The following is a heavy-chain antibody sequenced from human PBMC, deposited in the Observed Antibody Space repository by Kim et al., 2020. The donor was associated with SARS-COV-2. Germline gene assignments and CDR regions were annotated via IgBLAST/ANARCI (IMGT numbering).Heavy chain of an antibody. CDR1: GYTLTELS. D-gene: IGHD3-10*01. Sequence: ASVKVSCKVSGYTLTELSMHWVRQAPGKGLEWMGGFDPEDGETIYAQKFQGRVTMTEDTSTDTAYMELSSLRSEDTAVYYCATEAMVRGSYYYYYYGMDVWGQWTTVTVSS. CDR3: ATEAMVRGSYYYYYYGMDV. V-gene: IGHV1-24*01. J-gene: IGHJ6*02. CDR2: FDPEDGET.